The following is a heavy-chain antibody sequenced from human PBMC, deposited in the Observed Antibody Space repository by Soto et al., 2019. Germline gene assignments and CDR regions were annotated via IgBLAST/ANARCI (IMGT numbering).Heavy chain of an antibody. CDR2: IYYSGST. CDR1: GASVSTGSYY. D-gene: IGHD7-27*01. CDR3: ARETASRHWVDY. V-gene: IGHV4-61*01. J-gene: IGHJ4*02. Sequence: QVQLQESGPGLVKPSDTLSLTCTVSGASVSTGSYYWSWIRQPPGKGLEWLGYIYYSGSTSYNPSRKSRVTISVDTSKNQFSLKLSSVTAADSAVYYCARETASRHWVDYWGQGTLVTVSS.